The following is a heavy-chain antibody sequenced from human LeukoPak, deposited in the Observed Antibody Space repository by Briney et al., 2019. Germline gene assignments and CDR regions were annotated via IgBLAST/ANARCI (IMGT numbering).Heavy chain of an antibody. CDR3: AKGGYDFWSGFDY. Sequence: GGSLRLSCAASGFTYSSYAMSWVRQAPGKGLEWVSAISGSGGSTYYADSVKGRFTISRDNSKNTLYLQMNSLRAEDTAVYYCAKGGYDFWSGFDYWGQGTLVTVSS. D-gene: IGHD3-3*01. CDR1: GFTYSSYA. J-gene: IGHJ4*02. CDR2: ISGSGGST. V-gene: IGHV3-23*01.